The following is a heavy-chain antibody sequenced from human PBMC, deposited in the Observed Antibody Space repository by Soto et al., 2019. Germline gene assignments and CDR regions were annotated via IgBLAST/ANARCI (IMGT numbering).Heavy chain of an antibody. CDR3: ARDYYDSSGYYYDAFDI. CDR1: GGSISSYY. Sequence: SETLSLTCTVSGGSISSYYWSWVGQPPGKGLEWIGYIYYSGSTNYNPSLKSRVTISVDTSKNQFSLKLSSVTAADTAVYYCARDYYDSSGYYYDAFDIWGQGTMVTVSS. J-gene: IGHJ3*02. D-gene: IGHD3-22*01. V-gene: IGHV4-59*13. CDR2: IYYSGST.